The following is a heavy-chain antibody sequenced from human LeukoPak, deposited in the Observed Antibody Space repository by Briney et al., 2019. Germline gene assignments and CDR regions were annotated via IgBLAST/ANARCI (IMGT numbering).Heavy chain of an antibody. J-gene: IGHJ4*02. CDR3: ARDIVRYSSSSGYFDY. V-gene: IGHV3-21*01. Sequence: GGSLRLSCAASGFTFSSYSMNWVRQAPGKGLEWVSSISSSSSYIYYADSVKGRFTISRDNAKNSLYLQMSSLRAEDTAVYYCARDIVRYSSSSGYFDYWGQGTLVTVSS. D-gene: IGHD6-6*01. CDR1: GFTFSSYS. CDR2: ISSSSSYI.